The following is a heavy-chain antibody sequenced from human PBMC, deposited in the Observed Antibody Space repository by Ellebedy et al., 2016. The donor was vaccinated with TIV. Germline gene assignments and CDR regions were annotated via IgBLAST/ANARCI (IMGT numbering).Heavy chain of an antibody. Sequence: GESLKISCAASGFTFSNAWMSWVRQAPGKGLEWVGRIKSKTDGGTTDYAAPVKGRFTISRDDSKNTLYLQMNSLKTEDTAVYYCTTDNNPEGDSSSWHRSYYYYGMDVWGQGTTVTVSS. J-gene: IGHJ6*02. V-gene: IGHV3-15*01. CDR1: GFTFSNAW. CDR3: TTDNNPEGDSSSWHRSYYYYGMDV. D-gene: IGHD6-13*01. CDR2: IKSKTDGGTT.